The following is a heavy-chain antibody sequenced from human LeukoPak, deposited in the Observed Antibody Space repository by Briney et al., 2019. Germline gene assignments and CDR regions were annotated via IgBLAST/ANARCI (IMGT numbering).Heavy chain of an antibody. J-gene: IGHJ4*02. Sequence: GESLKISYKASGYTFTHQWIGWVRQMSGSGLEWMGIIYPRDSDTIYSPSFQGHVTISADTSINTAYLECSSLEASDTAIYYCARHSDVIGAIWGQGTLVTVSS. CDR1: GYTFTHQW. D-gene: IGHD3-10*01. CDR3: ARHSDVIGAI. CDR2: IYPRDSDT. V-gene: IGHV5-51*01.